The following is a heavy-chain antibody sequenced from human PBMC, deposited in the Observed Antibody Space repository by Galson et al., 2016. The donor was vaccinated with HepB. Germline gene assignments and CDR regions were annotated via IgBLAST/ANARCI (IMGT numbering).Heavy chain of an antibody. Sequence: SLRLSCAASGFTFSGTWMHWVRQAPGEGLVWVSRITRDGRDTIYADSVKGRFTISRDNAQNTVYLQMNSLRAEDTAVYYCASDRYYVINSWGQGTLVTVSS. CDR2: ITRDGRDT. CDR1: GFTFSGTW. CDR3: ASDRYYVINS. J-gene: IGHJ4*02. D-gene: IGHD3-10*02. V-gene: IGHV3-74*01.